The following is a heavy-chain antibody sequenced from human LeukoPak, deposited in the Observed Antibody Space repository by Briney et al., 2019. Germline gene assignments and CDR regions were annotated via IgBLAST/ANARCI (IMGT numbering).Heavy chain of an antibody. Sequence: GGSLRLSWAASGFTFSSYEMNWVRQAPVKGLEWVSYISSSGSTIYYADSVKGRFTISRDNAKNSLYLQMNSLRAEDTAVYYCARGSRITQYWGQGTLVTVSS. V-gene: IGHV3-48*03. CDR1: GFTFSSYE. CDR2: ISSSGSTI. J-gene: IGHJ4*02. CDR3: ARGSRITQY. D-gene: IGHD3-10*01.